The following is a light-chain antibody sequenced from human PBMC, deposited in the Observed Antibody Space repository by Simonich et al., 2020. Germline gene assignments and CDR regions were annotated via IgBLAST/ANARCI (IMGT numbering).Light chain of an antibody. CDR2: DVS. J-gene: IGLJ3*02. Sequence: GTSSDVGGYNYVSWYQQHPGKAPKLMIYDVSKRPSGVSNRFSDSKSGNTASLTISGLQAEDEADYYCSSYTSSRVFGGGTKLTVL. CDR3: SSYTSSRV. V-gene: IGLV2-14*04. CDR1: SSDVGGYNY.